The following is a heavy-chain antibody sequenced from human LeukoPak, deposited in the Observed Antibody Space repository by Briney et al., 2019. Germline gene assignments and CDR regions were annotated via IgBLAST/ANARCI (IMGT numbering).Heavy chain of an antibody. Sequence: GGSLRLSCAASGFTFTSYGMHWVRQAPGKGLEWVAVIWYDGSKKDYADSVKGRFTISRDNSKNTLYLQMNSLRAEDTAVYYCAREMNYGDYFDYWGQGTLVTVSS. J-gene: IGHJ4*02. V-gene: IGHV3-33*01. D-gene: IGHD4-17*01. CDR1: GFTFTSYG. CDR3: AREMNYGDYFDY. CDR2: IWYDGSKK.